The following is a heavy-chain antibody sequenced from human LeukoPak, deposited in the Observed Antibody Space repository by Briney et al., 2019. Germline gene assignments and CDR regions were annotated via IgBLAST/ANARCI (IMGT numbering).Heavy chain of an antibody. Sequence: GGSLRLSCAASGFTFSSYGMHWVRQAPGKGLEWVAVISCDGSNKYYADSVKGRFTISRGNSKNTLYLQMNSLRAEDTAVYYCAKATLQWLVQAEYFQHWGQGTLVTVSS. J-gene: IGHJ1*01. CDR1: GFTFSSYG. CDR2: ISCDGSNK. D-gene: IGHD6-19*01. V-gene: IGHV3-30*18. CDR3: AKATLQWLVQAEYFQH.